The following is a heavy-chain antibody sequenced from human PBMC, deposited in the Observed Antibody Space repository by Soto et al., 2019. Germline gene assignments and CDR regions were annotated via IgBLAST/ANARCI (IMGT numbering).Heavy chain of an antibody. CDR3: AKEADSDAFDI. V-gene: IGHV3-33*03. J-gene: IGHJ3*02. D-gene: IGHD6-25*01. CDR2: IWHDGNNK. Sequence: QVQLVESGGGVVQPGRSLRLSCAASGFTFRTYGIHWVRQAPGKGLEWVAVIWHDGNNKYYADSVKGRFTVSRDNTKNTLYLHMSNLRAEDTAVYYCAKEADSDAFDIWGQGTMVTVSS. CDR1: GFTFRTYG.